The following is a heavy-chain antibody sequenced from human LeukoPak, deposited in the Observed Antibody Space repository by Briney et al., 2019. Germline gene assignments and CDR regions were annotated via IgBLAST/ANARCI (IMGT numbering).Heavy chain of an antibody. CDR3: ATDTAIGYYFDY. CDR1: GYTLTELS. J-gene: IGHJ4*02. CDR2: FDPEDGGT. D-gene: IGHD5-18*01. V-gene: IGHV1-24*01. Sequence: ASVKVSCKVSGYTLTELSMHWVRQAPGKGLEWMGGFDPEDGGTIYAQKFQGRVTMTEDTSTDTAYMELSSLRSEDTAVYYCATDTAIGYYFDYWGQGSLVTVSS.